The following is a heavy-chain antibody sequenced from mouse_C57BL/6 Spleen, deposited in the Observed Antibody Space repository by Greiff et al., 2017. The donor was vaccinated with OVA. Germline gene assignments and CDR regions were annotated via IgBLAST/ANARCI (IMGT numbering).Heavy chain of an antibody. V-gene: IGHV1-64*01. CDR1: GYTFTSYW. CDR3: ARLGYYDAMDY. D-gene: IGHD2-2*01. Sequence: QVQLKQPGAELVKPGASVKLSCKASGYTFTSYWMHWVKQRPGQGLEWIGLIHPNSGSTNYNEKFKSKATLTVDKSSSTAYMQLSSLTSEDSAVYYCARLGYYDAMDYWGQGTSVTVSS. CDR2: IHPNSGST. J-gene: IGHJ4*01.